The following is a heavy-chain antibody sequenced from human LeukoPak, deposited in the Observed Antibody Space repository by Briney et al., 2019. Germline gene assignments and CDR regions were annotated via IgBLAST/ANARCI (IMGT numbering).Heavy chain of an antibody. Sequence: PGGSLRLSCAASGFTISSNYMSWVRQAPGKGLEWVSVIYSGGSTYFADSVKGRFTISRGYSKNTLYLQINSLRAEDTAVYYCARALSSSWYAFRSNWFDPWGQGTLVSVSS. D-gene: IGHD6-13*01. J-gene: IGHJ5*02. CDR2: IYSGGST. CDR3: ARALSSSWYAFRSNWFDP. V-gene: IGHV3-53*01. CDR1: GFTISSNY.